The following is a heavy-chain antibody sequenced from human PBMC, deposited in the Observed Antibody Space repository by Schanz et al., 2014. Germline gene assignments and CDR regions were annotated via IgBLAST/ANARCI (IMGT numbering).Heavy chain of an antibody. J-gene: IGHJ4*02. CDR2: IISILGIP. Sequence: QVQLVQSGAEVKKPGSSVKVSCKASGGTFSSYTISWVRQAPGQGLEWMGRIISILGIPNYAQKFQGRVTITADRSTSTAYMELSSLRSEDTAVYYCASSGAGYSSSWDFDYWGQGSLVTVSS. CDR1: GGTFSSYT. CDR3: ASSGAGYSSSWDFDY. V-gene: IGHV1-69*02. D-gene: IGHD6-13*01.